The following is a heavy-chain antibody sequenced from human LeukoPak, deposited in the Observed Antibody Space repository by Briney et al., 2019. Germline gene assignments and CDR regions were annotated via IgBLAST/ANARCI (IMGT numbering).Heavy chain of an antibody. J-gene: IGHJ4*02. V-gene: IGHV3-11*04. D-gene: IGHD6-6*01. CDR1: GFTFTDYY. CDR2: ISSTGILM. Sequence: GGSLRLSCAASGFTFTDYYLSWIRQAPGKGLEWVSYISSTGILMYYAHSVKGRFTISRDNAQNLVYLQMNSLRAEDTAVYYCGGEPYGTSSDRLDYWGQGTLVTVSS. CDR3: GGEPYGTSSDRLDY.